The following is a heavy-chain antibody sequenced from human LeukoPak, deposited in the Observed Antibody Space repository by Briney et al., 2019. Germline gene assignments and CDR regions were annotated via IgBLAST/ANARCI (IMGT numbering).Heavy chain of an antibody. CDR2: INPNSGGT. V-gene: IGHV1-2*02. Sequence: ASVKVSCKASGYTFTGYYMHWVRQAPGQGLEWMGWINPNSGGTNYAQKFQGRVTMTRDTSISTAYMELSRLRSDDTAVYYCARLSYYYDSSGRNAYYFDYWGQGTLVTVPS. CDR1: GYTFTGYY. J-gene: IGHJ4*02. D-gene: IGHD3-22*01. CDR3: ARLSYYYDSSGRNAYYFDY.